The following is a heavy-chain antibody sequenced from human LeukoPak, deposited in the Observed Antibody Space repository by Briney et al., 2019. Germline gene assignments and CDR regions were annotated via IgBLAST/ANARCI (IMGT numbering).Heavy chain of an antibody. V-gene: IGHV3-74*01. Sequence: GGSLRLSCAASGFTFSNYWMHWVRQAPGKGLVWVSRINSDGSSTSYANSVKGRFTISRDNAKNTLYLQMNSLRAEDTAVYYCARVSSGSYFGYYYYYMDVWGKGTTVTVSS. CDR1: GFTFSNYW. CDR3: ARVSSGSYFGYYYYYMDV. J-gene: IGHJ6*03. CDR2: INSDGSST. D-gene: IGHD1-26*01.